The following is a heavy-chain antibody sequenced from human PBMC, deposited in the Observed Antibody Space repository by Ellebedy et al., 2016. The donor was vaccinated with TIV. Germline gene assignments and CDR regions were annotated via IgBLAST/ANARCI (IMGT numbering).Heavy chain of an antibody. CDR1: GYTFTGYY. Sequence: AASVKVSCKASGYTFTGYYLHWVRQAPGQGLAWMGCINPNSGVPNYEQKFPGWVTMNRDTSIRTAYMELSSLNFDDTAVYYCARSLEGPMWFGDWGQGTLVTVSS. CDR2: INPNSGVP. J-gene: IGHJ4*02. D-gene: IGHD2-21*01. V-gene: IGHV1-2*04. CDR3: ARSLEGPMWFGD.